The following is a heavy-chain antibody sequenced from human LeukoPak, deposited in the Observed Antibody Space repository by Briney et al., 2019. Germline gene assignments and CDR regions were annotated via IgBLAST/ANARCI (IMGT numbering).Heavy chain of an antibody. J-gene: IGHJ5*02. CDR1: GGSVSSGSYY. V-gene: IGHV4-61*01. D-gene: IGHD6-19*01. CDR2: IYYSGST. Sequence: SETLSLTCTVSGGSVSSGSYYWSWIRQPPGKGLEWIGYIYYSGSTNYNPSLKSRVTISVDTSKNQFSLKLSSVTAADTAVYYCAREPGYSSGWPQGNWFDPWGQGTLVTVSS. CDR3: AREPGYSSGWPQGNWFDP.